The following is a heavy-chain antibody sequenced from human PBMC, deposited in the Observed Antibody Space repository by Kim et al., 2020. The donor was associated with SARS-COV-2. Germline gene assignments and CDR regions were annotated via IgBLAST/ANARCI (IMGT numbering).Heavy chain of an antibody. CDR1: GFTFSSYS. D-gene: IGHD2-2*02. Sequence: GGSLRLSCAASGFTFSSYSMNWVRQAPGKGLEWVSSISSSSSYIYYADSVKGRFTISRDNAKNSLYLQMNSLRAEDTAVYYCARDIWEYCSSTSCYNSGRLGPFDYWGQGTLVTVSS. V-gene: IGHV3-21*01. CDR3: ARDIWEYCSSTSCYNSGRLGPFDY. CDR2: ISSSSSYI. J-gene: IGHJ4*02.